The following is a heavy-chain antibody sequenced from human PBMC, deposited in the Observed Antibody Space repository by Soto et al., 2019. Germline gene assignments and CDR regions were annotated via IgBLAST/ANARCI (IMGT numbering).Heavy chain of an antibody. Sequence: GGSLRLSCAASGFTVSSKYMTWVRQAPGKGLEWVSLIQSGGTTYYADSVKGRFTISRDNSKNTLYLQMNSLRAEDTAVYYCAKGGGGYCSSTSCYGYYYYYMDVWGKGTTVTVSS. CDR2: IQSGGTT. CDR3: AKGGGGYCSSTSCYGYYYYYMDV. D-gene: IGHD2-2*01. CDR1: GFTVSSKY. V-gene: IGHV3-53*05. J-gene: IGHJ6*03.